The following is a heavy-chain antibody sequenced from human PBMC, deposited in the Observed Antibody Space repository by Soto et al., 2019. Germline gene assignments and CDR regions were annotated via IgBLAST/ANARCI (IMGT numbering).Heavy chain of an antibody. CDR2: ISGSGDTI. CDR3: ADAVPAATHYDCYGMDV. V-gene: IGHV3-23*01. Sequence: EVQLLESGGGLVQPGGSLRLSCAASGFTFSYYTMSWVRQAPGKGLEWVSGISGSGDTIYYADSVKGRFTISRDNSKNALYLQMNSLRADDTAVYYWADAVPAATHYDCYGMDVCVQGTTVTVSS. CDR1: GFTFSYYT. J-gene: IGHJ6*02. D-gene: IGHD2-2*01.